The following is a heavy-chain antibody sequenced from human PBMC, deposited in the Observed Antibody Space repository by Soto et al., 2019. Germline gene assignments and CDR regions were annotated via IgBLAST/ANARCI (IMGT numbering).Heavy chain of an antibody. CDR1: GFTFSSYS. V-gene: IGHV3-48*01. J-gene: IGHJ5*01. Sequence: PGGSMRLSCAASGFTFSSYSMNWVRQAPGKGLEWVSYISSSSSTIYYADSVKGRFTISRDNAKNPLYLQMNSLRAEDTAVYYCAKVRSSDCPGSTQYSRGQRTLVTISS. CDR3: AKVRSSDCPGSTQYS. D-gene: IGHD2-21*02. CDR2: ISSSSSTI.